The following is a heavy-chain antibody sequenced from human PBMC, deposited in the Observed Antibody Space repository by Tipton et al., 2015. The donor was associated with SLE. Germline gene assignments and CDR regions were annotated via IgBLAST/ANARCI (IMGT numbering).Heavy chain of an antibody. CDR3: ARHGVYCYDSTCPGDI. CDR2: INHSGST. Sequence: TLSLTCAVYGGSFSGYYWSWIRQPPGKGLEWIGEINHSGSTNYNPSLKSRVTISVDTSKNQFSLKLSSVTAADTAVYYCARHGVYCYDSTCPGDIWGPRAQVPVS. CDR1: GGSFSGYY. J-gene: IGHJ3*02. V-gene: IGHV4-34*01. D-gene: IGHD3-22*01.